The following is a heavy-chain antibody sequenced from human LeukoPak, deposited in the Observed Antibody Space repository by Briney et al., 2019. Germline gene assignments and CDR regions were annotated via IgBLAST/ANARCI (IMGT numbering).Heavy chain of an antibody. J-gene: IGHJ3*02. CDR1: GFNFSTYW. D-gene: IGHD6-13*01. Sequence: PGGSLRLSCTASGFNFSTYWMSWVRQAPGKGLEWVANVKKDGSEKYYVDSVKGRFTISRDNAKNSLYLQMNSLRAEDTAVYYCARPAIAIAAFDIWGQGTMVTVSS. V-gene: IGHV3-7*01. CDR2: VKKDGSEK. CDR3: ARPAIAIAAFDI.